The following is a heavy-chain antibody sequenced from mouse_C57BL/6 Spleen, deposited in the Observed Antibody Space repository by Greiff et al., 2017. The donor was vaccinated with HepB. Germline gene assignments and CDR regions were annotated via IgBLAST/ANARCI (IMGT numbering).Heavy chain of an antibody. CDR3: ARRGYEGGFAY. V-gene: IGHV1-69*01. CDR2: IDPSDSYT. Sequence: QVQLQQSGAELVMPGASVKLSCKASGYTFTSYWMHWVKQRPGQGLEWIGEIDPSDSYTNYNQKFKGKSTVTVDKSSSTAYMQLSSLTSEDSAVYYCARRGYEGGFAYWGQGTLVTVSA. CDR1: GYTFTSYW. D-gene: IGHD2-10*02. J-gene: IGHJ3*01.